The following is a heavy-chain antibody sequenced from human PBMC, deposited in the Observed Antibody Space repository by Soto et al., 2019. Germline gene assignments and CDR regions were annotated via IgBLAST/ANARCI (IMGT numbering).Heavy chain of an antibody. CDR1: GGSFKSGSYS. V-gene: IGHV4-61*01. CDR2: VYHTGRT. J-gene: IGHJ4*02. Sequence: QVQLQESGPGLVKPSETLSLTCTVSGGSFKSGSYSWSWIRQPPGKGLEWIGYVYHTGRTSYNPSLQSRVSISMDTAKNQFSLNLDSVTAADTAVYFCARDFAYFDSWGQVTLVTVSS. CDR3: ARDFAYFDS. D-gene: IGHD3-3*01.